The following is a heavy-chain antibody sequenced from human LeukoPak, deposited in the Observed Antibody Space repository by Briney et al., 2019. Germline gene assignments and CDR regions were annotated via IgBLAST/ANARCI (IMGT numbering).Heavy chain of an antibody. D-gene: IGHD5-24*01. V-gene: IGHV4-34*01. CDR2: INHSGTT. Sequence: SETLSLTCAVSGGSFSGYYWSWIRQPPGKGLEWIGEINHSGTTNYNPSLKSRVTISVDTSKNQFSLNLSSVTAADTPVYYCAGRITYYFDYWGQGTLVTVSS. J-gene: IGHJ4*02. CDR3: AGRITYYFDY. CDR1: GGSFSGYY.